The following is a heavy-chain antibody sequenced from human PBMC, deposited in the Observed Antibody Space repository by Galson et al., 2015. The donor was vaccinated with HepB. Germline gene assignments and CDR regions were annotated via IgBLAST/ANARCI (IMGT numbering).Heavy chain of an antibody. CDR1: GYIFTGYY. D-gene: IGHD4-17*01. V-gene: IGHV1-2*06. J-gene: IGHJ6*03. CDR2: INPNSGGT. CDR3: ARDNGDYAPGDYMDV. Sequence: SVKVSCKASGYIFTGYYMHRVRQAPGQGLEWMGRINPNSGGTNHAQKFKVRVTMTRDTSINTAYMELSRLRSDDTAVYYCARDNGDYAPGDYMDVWGKGTTVTVSS.